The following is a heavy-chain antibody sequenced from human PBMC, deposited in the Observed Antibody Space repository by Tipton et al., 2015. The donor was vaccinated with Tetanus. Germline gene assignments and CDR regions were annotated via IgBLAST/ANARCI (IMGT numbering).Heavy chain of an antibody. CDR3: AREGSSGWYLV. CDR2: INHSGST. Sequence: TLSLTCAVYGGSFSGYYWSWIRQPPGKGLEWIGEINHSGSTNYNPSLKSRVTISVDTSKNQFSLKLSSVTAADTAVYYCAREGSSGWYLVWGQGTLVTVSS. CDR1: GGSFSGYY. V-gene: IGHV4-34*01. D-gene: IGHD6-19*01. J-gene: IGHJ4*02.